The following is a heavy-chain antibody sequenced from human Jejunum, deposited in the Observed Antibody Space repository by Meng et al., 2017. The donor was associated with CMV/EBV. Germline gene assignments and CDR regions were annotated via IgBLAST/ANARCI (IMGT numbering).Heavy chain of an antibody. V-gene: IGHV4-61*01. CDR3: ARDLMTTITTGWFDP. CDR2: IHYGGST. CDR1: GSGKRDSYC. Sequence: GSGKRDSYCWSWIRQPPGKALEWIGYIHYGGSTTYNPSLKSRVTISVDTSKNRFSLRLTSVTAADTAVYYCARDLMTTITTGWFDPWGQGTLVTVSS. J-gene: IGHJ5*02. D-gene: IGHD4-11*01.